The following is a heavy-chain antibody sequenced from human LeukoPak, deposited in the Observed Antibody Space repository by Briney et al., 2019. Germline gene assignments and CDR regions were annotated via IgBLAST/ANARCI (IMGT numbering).Heavy chain of an antibody. Sequence: SETLSLTCSVSGGSISSCYWNWIRQTPGKGLQWIGYTHYSGSTNYNPSLKSRASVSVDTSKNQFSLKLSSVTAADTALYYCARGNAYNWRFDFWGQGTLVTVSS. V-gene: IGHV4-59*01. J-gene: IGHJ4*02. D-gene: IGHD1-1*01. CDR3: ARGNAYNWRFDF. CDR1: GGSISSCY. CDR2: THYSGST.